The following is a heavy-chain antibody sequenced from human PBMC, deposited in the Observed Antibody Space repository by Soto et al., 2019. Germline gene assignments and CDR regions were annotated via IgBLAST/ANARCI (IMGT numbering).Heavy chain of an antibody. V-gene: IGHV4-31*03. CDR2: IYYSGST. D-gene: IGHD3-22*01. CDR3: ARVVYYDSSGYYRFDP. J-gene: IGHJ5*02. Sequence: SETLSLTCTVSGGSISSGGYYWSWIRQHPGKGLEWIGYIYYSGSTYYNPSLKSRVTISVDTSKNQFSLKLSSVTAADTAVYYCARVVYYDSSGYYRFDPWGQGTLVTVSS. CDR1: GGSISSGGYY.